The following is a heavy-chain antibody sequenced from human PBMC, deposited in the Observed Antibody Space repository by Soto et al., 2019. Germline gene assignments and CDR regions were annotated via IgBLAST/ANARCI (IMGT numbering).Heavy chain of an antibody. Sequence: GGSLRLSCAASGFTFSSYGMHWVRQAPGKGLEWVAVIWYDGSNKYYADSVKGRFTISRDNSKNTLYLQMNSLRAEDTAVYYCARDYDSSGYYGFDYWGQGTLVTVSS. D-gene: IGHD3-22*01. CDR3: ARDYDSSGYYGFDY. CDR2: IWYDGSNK. J-gene: IGHJ4*02. CDR1: GFTFSSYG. V-gene: IGHV3-33*01.